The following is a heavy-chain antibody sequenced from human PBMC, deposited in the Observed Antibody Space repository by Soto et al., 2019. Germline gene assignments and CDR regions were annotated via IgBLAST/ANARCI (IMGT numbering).Heavy chain of an antibody. Sequence: EVQLVESGGGLVQPGGSLRLSCAASGFTFSSYWMHWVRQAPGKGLVWVSRINSDGSSTSYADSVKGRFTISRDNAKNTMYLEMNSLRAEDTAVYYCASGSSGWYLYFQHWGQGTLVTVSS. J-gene: IGHJ1*01. CDR3: ASGSSGWYLYFQH. CDR2: INSDGSST. CDR1: GFTFSSYW. V-gene: IGHV3-74*01. D-gene: IGHD6-19*01.